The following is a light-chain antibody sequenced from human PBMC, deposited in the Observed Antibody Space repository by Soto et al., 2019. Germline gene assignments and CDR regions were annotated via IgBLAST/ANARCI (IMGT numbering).Light chain of an antibody. CDR3: KSYTTSSTYV. CDR2: DVS. J-gene: IGLJ1*01. CDR1: SSDVGGYNF. V-gene: IGLV2-14*03. Sequence: QLVLTQPASVSGSPGQSVTISCTGTSSDVGGYNFVSWYQHHPGKAPKLMIYDVSNRPSGVSNRFSGSKSGNTASLTISGLQAEDEADYYCKSYTTSSTYVFGTGTKLTVL.